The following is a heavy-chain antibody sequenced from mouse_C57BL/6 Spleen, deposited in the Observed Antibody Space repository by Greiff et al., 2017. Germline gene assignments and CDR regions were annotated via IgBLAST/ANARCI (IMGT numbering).Heavy chain of an antibody. Sequence: QVQLQQPGAELVQPGASVKLSCKASGYTFTSYWMHWVKQRPGQGLEWIGMIHPNSGSTNYNETFNGKATLTVDKSSSTAYMQLSSLTTEDSAVYYCERARITTVADYWGQGTTLTVSA. CDR1: GYTFTSYW. CDR3: ERARITTVADY. CDR2: IHPNSGST. D-gene: IGHD1-1*01. J-gene: IGHJ2*01. V-gene: IGHV1-64*01.